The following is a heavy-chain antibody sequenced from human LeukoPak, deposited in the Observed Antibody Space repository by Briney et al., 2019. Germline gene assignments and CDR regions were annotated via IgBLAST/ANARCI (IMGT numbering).Heavy chain of an antibody. D-gene: IGHD3-9*01. Sequence: PSETLSLTCIVSGGSISSYYWSWIRQPPGKGLEWIGYIYYSGSTNYNPSLKSRVTISVDTSKNQFSLKLSSVTAADTAVYYCARAFENYDILTGYYIGGYFDYWGQGTLVTVSS. CDR1: GGSISSYY. J-gene: IGHJ4*02. V-gene: IGHV4-59*01. CDR2: IYYSGST. CDR3: ARAFENYDILTGYYIGGYFDY.